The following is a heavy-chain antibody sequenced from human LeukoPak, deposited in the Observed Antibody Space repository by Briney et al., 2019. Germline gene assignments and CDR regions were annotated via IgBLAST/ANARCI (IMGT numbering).Heavy chain of an antibody. CDR3: AKGGTSVTAITYYYYGMDV. D-gene: IGHD2-21*02. CDR2: ISGSGGST. Sequence: GGSLRLSCAASGFTFSSYAMSWVRQAPGMGLEWVSAISGSGGSTYYADSVKGRFTISRDNSKNTLYLQMNSLRAEDTAVYYCAKGGTSVTAITYYYYGMDVWGQGTTVTVSS. J-gene: IGHJ6*02. V-gene: IGHV3-23*01. CDR1: GFTFSSYA.